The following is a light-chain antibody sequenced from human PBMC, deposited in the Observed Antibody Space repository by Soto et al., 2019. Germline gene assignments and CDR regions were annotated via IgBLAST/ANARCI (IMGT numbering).Light chain of an antibody. CDR1: QTISSW. V-gene: IGKV1-5*03. CDR2: KAS. Sequence: DIHMTLSPATLSAPLGDRVTITFRASQTISSWLAWYQQKPGKAPKLLIFKASSLESGVPSRFSGSGSGTEFTLAISSLQPDDFATYYCQQYNSYSRTFGQGTKVDI. CDR3: QQYNSYSRT. J-gene: IGKJ1*01.